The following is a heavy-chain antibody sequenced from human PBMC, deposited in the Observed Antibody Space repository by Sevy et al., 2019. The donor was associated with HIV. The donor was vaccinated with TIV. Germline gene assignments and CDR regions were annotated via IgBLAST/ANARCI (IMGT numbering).Heavy chain of an antibody. J-gene: IGHJ4*02. D-gene: IGHD3-22*01. CDR3: TRGYYYDSSGYSGY. CDR2: IRSKDYGGAT. V-gene: IGHV3-49*03. CDR1: GFTFGDYA. Sequence: GGSLRLSCTGSGFTFGDYAMSWFRQAPGMGLEWVGFIRSKDYGGATEYAASVKGRFTISRDDSKSIADLQMNSLKTEDTAVYYCTRGYYYDSSGYSGYWGQGTLVTVSS.